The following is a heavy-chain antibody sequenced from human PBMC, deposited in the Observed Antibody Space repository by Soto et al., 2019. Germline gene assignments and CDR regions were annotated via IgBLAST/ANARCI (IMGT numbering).Heavy chain of an antibody. Sequence: QVQLVQSGAEVKKPGASVKVSCKASGYTFPNYGITWVRQAPGQGLEWMGWISAYKTNIKYAQKFQGRVTLTTDTSTSTAYMELRSLRYDDTAIYYCARDLDGSGAYYTDFWGQGTLVTVSS. CDR1: GYTFPNYG. V-gene: IGHV1-18*01. CDR3: ARDLDGSGAYYTDF. J-gene: IGHJ4*02. D-gene: IGHD3-10*01. CDR2: ISAYKTNI.